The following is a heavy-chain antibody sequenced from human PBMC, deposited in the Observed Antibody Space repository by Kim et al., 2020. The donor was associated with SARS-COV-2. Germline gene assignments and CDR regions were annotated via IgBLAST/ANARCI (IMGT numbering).Heavy chain of an antibody. Sequence: GGSLRLSCAASGFTFTTYWMTWVRQAPGKGLEWVANIKQDASEKYYVDSVKGRFTISRDNPKNSVYLQMNSLRAEDTAVYYCVRSRGGYWGQGTLVTVSS. J-gene: IGHJ4*02. CDR1: GFTFTTYW. V-gene: IGHV3-7*03. CDR2: IKQDASEK. CDR3: VRSRGGY. D-gene: IGHD3-10*01.